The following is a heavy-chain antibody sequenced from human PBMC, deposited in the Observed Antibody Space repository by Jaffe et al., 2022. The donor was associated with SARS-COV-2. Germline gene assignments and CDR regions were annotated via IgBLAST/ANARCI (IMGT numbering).Heavy chain of an antibody. Sequence: QVQLQESGPGLVKPSQTLSLTCTVSGGSISSGSYYWSWIRQPAGKGLEWIGRIYPSGSTDYNPSLKSRVTISVDTSKNQFSLKLSSVTATDTAVYFCARSDYCSGGSCYYFDYWGQGTLVTVSS. V-gene: IGHV4-61*02. CDR1: GGSISSGSYY. CDR2: IYPSGST. CDR3: ARSDYCSGGSCYYFDY. J-gene: IGHJ4*02. D-gene: IGHD2-15*01.